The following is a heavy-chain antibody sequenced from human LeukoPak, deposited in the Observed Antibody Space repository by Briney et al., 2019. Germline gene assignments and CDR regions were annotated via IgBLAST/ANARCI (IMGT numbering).Heavy chain of an antibody. V-gene: IGHV4-4*02. CDR1: GGSISSSNW. Sequence: SGTLSLTCAVSGGSISSSNWWSWVRQPPGKGLEWIGEIYHSGSTNYNPSLKSRVTVSIDTSKNQFSLKLSSVTAADTAVYYCARRANYYDSSDYWGQGTLVTVSS. CDR2: IYHSGST. CDR3: ARRANYYDSSDY. D-gene: IGHD3-22*01. J-gene: IGHJ4*02.